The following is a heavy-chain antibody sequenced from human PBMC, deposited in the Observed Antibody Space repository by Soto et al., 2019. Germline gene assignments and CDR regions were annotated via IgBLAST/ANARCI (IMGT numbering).Heavy chain of an antibody. CDR2: IGDDGRV. CDR3: AIPPPIEVAGPDY. Sequence: SETLSLTCTVSGGSISGSPYHWGWIRQPPGKGLEWIGSIGDDGRVYYNPSLRGRATLLVDTSNNRLSLNLNSVTAADTAVYYCAIPPPIEVAGPDYWGQGSLVTVSS. J-gene: IGHJ4*02. CDR1: GGSISGSPYH. V-gene: IGHV4-39*02. D-gene: IGHD3-22*01.